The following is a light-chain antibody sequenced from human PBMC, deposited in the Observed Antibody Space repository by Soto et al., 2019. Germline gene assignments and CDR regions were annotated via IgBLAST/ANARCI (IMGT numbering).Light chain of an antibody. CDR3: SSYGSGNNIL. V-gene: IGLV2-8*01. CDR1: SSDVGGYDY. J-gene: IGLJ2*01. CDR2: EVN. Sequence: QSALTQPPSASGSPGQSVTISCTGTSSDVGGYDYVSWCQQHPGRAPKVLIYEVNKRPSGVPARFSGSKSGNTASLTVSGLLGEDEGVFFCSSYGSGNNILFGGGTKLTVL.